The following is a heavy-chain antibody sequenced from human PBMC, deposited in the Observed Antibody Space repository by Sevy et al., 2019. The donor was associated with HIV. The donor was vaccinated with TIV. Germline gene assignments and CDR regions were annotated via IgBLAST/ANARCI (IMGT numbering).Heavy chain of an antibody. J-gene: IGHJ4*02. CDR1: GGTFSSYA. D-gene: IGHD3-10*01. Sequence: ASVKVSCKASGGTFSSYAISWVRQAPGQGLEWMGGIIPIFGTANYAQKFQGRVTITADESTSTAYMELSSLRSEDTAVYYCSRGRRMNTITMLRWDYWGQGTLVTVSS. V-gene: IGHV1-69*13. CDR2: IIPIFGTA. CDR3: SRGRRMNTITMLRWDY.